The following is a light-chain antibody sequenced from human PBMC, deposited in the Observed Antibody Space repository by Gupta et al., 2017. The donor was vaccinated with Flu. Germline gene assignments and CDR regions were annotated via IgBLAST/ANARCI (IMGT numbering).Light chain of an antibody. CDR3: QQSRS. V-gene: IGKV1-39*01. CDR2: AAS. CDR1: QSTSNY. Sequence: DIQVTQSPSSLSASIGDRVTITCRASQSTSNYINWYQQESGKAPKLLINAASSLQSGVPSRFSASGSVTFSTLTISSLQPEDSATYYCQQSRSFGQGTKVEIK. J-gene: IGKJ1*01.